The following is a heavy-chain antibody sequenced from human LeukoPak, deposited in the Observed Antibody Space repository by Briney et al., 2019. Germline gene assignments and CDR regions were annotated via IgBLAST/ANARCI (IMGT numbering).Heavy chain of an antibody. D-gene: IGHD5-24*01. J-gene: IGHJ4*02. CDR1: GGSITSSSYY. CDR3: ARGRRDGYNLEYFDK. V-gene: IGHV4-39*01. CDR2: FYYSGST. Sequence: SETLSLTCTVSGGSITSSSYYWGWLRQPPGKGLQWIGSFYYSGSTYYNPSLKSRVTIYVDTSKNQFSLKLSSVTAADTAVYYCARGRRDGYNLEYFDKWGQGTLVTVSS.